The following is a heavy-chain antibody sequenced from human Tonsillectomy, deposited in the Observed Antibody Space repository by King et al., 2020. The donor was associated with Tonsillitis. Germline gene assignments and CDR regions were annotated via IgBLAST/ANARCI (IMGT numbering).Heavy chain of an antibody. CDR2: ISRCRTYT. D-gene: IGHD6-6*01. CDR1: GFTFRYYY. J-gene: IGHJ4*02. V-gene: IGHV3-11*05. Sequence: VQLVESGGGLGKPGGSLRISCASSGFTFRYYYMSWIRQAPGEGLEGLSYISRCRTYTNYADSVKGRFTISRDNAKNSLYLQMNSLRAEDTAVYYCARSPLGASSVQFDYWGQGTLVTVSS. CDR3: ARSPLGASSVQFDY.